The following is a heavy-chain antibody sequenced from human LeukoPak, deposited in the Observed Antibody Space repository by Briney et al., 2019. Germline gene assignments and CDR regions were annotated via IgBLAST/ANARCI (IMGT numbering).Heavy chain of an antibody. V-gene: IGHV3-66*01. D-gene: IGHD1-26*01. J-gene: IGHJ3*02. CDR3: ARGTTISGSQSPYDAFDI. CDR1: GFTVSNNY. Sequence: GGSLRLSCAASGFTVSNNYMTWVRQAPGKGLEWVSVIYSGGTTYYADSVKGRFTISRDNSKNTLYLQMNSLRAEDTAVYYCARGTTISGSQSPYDAFDIWGQGTMVTVSS. CDR2: IYSGGTT.